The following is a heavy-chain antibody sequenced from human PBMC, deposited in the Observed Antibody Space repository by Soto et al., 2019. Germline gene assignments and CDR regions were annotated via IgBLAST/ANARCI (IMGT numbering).Heavy chain of an antibody. CDR1: GYTFTSYA. Sequence: ASVKVTCKASGYTFTSYAMHWVRQAPGQRLEWMGWINAGNGNTKYSQKFQGRVTITRDTSASTAYMELSSLRSEDTAVYYCARVTGTVYYYGMDVWGQGTTVTVSS. CDR3: ARVTGTVYYYGMDV. CDR2: INAGNGNT. J-gene: IGHJ6*02. D-gene: IGHD1-1*01. V-gene: IGHV1-3*01.